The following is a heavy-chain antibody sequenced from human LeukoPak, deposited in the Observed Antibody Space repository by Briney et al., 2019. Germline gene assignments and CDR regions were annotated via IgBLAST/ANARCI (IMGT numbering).Heavy chain of an antibody. CDR3: ARQGCSGGNCYGDDAFDI. D-gene: IGHD2-15*01. CDR2: IYYSGST. J-gene: IGHJ3*02. Sequence: SETLSFTCTGSGGSISSYYWSWIRQPPGKGLEWIGYIYYSGSTNYNPSLKSRVTISVDRSKNQLSLKLTSVTAADTAVYFCARQGCSGGNCYGDDAFDIWGQGTMVTVSS. V-gene: IGHV4-59*08. CDR1: GGSISSYY.